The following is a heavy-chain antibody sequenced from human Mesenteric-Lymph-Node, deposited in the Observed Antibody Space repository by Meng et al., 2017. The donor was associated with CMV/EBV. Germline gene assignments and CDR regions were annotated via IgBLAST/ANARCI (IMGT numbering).Heavy chain of an antibody. CDR1: GYSFTDFW. V-gene: IGHV5-51*01. Sequence: GESLKISCQGSGYSFTDFWIGWVRQMPGKGLEWMGIIYPGDSDTRYSPSFQGQVTISADKSISTAYLQWSSLKASDTAMYYCARFALRPFVRFDYWGQGTLVTVSS. CDR3: ARFALRPFVRFDY. CDR2: IYPGDSDT. D-gene: IGHD3-10*01. J-gene: IGHJ4*02.